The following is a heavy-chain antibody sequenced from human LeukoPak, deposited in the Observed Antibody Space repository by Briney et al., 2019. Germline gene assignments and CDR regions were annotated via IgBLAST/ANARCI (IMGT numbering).Heavy chain of an antibody. D-gene: IGHD5-18*01. CDR2: ISSSSSYI. V-gene: IGHV3-21*01. J-gene: IGHJ4*02. CDR3: ARFNPTEYSYGYNY. Sequence: GGSLRLSCAASGFTFSSYSMNWVRQAPGKGLEWVSSISSSSSYIYYADSVKGRFTISRDNAKNSLYLQMNSLRAEDTAVYYCARFNPTEYSYGYNYWGQGTLVTVSS. CDR1: GFTFSSYS.